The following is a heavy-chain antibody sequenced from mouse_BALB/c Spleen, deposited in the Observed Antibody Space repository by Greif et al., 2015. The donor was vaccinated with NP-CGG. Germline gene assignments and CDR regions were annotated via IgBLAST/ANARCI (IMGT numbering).Heavy chain of an antibody. CDR1: GFNIKDTY. CDR3: ARSGSSYGAMDY. J-gene: IGHJ4*01. D-gene: IGHD1-1*01. Sequence: EVQGVESGAELVKPGTSVKLSCTASGFNIKDTYMHWVKQRPEQGLEWIGRIDPANGNTKYDPKFQGKATITADTSSNTAYLQLSSLTSEDTAVYYCARSGSSYGAMDYWGQGTSVTVSS. V-gene: IGHV14-3*02. CDR2: IDPANGNT.